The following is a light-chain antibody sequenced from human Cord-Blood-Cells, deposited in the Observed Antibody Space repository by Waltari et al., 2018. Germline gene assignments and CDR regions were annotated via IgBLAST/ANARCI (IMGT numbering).Light chain of an antibody. V-gene: IGLV2-14*01. CDR2: HFS. CDR1: SSDVGGCNY. J-gene: IGLJ3*02. Sequence: QSALTPPVSVSGSPGQSITIPCTGTSSDVGGCNYLHRYQQHPGKVPNLMIYHFSNRPSGVSHRFSGSKSGNTASLTISGLQAEDEADYYCSSYPSSSTWVFGGGTRLTIL. CDR3: SSYPSSSTWV.